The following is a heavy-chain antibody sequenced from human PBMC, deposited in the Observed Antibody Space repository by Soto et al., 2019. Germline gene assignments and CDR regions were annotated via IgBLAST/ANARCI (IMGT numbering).Heavy chain of an antibody. V-gene: IGHV4-30-2*01. CDR3: ARAGGLGAVAVDC. Sequence: PSETLSLTCAVSGGSISSGGYSWSWIRQPPGKGLEWIGYIYHSGSTYYNPSLKSRVTISVDRSKNQFSLKLSSVTAADTAVYYCARAGGLGAVAVDCWGQGTLVTVSS. J-gene: IGHJ4*02. CDR2: IYHSGST. CDR1: GGSISSGGYS. D-gene: IGHD6-19*01.